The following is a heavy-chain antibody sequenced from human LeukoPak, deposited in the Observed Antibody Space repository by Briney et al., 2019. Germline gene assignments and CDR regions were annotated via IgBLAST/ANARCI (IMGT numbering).Heavy chain of an antibody. Sequence: PGGSLRLSCTASGFTFGDYAMSWFRQAPGKGLEWVGFIRSKAYGGTTEYAASVKGRFTNSRDDSKSIAYLQMNSLKTEDTAVYYCTRVRASSGWYSSSPRAFDIWGQGTMVTVSS. D-gene: IGHD6-19*01. J-gene: IGHJ3*02. CDR3: TRVRASSGWYSSSPRAFDI. V-gene: IGHV3-49*03. CDR1: GFTFGDYA. CDR2: IRSKAYGGTT.